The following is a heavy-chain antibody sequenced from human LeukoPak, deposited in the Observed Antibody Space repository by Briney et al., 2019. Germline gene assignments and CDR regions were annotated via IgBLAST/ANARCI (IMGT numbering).Heavy chain of an antibody. J-gene: IGHJ3*02. CDR3: AKHRYGGYDYLDAFDI. Sequence: GGSLRLSCVASGFTFSSYAMSWVRQAPGKGLEWVSGLRGSGDSTYYADSVKGRFTISRDNSKNTLYLQMNSLRAEDTAVYYCAKHRYGGYDYLDAFDIWGQGTMVTVSS. D-gene: IGHD5-12*01. V-gene: IGHV3-23*01. CDR2: LRGSGDST. CDR1: GFTFSSYA.